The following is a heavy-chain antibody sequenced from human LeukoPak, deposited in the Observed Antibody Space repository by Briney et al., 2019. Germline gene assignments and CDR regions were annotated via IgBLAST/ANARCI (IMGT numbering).Heavy chain of an antibody. V-gene: IGHV3-30*02. CDR3: AREGETYYYDSSGYPDY. CDR2: IRYDGSNK. D-gene: IGHD3-22*01. J-gene: IGHJ4*02. Sequence: PGGSLRLSCAASGFTFSSYGMHWVRQAPGKGLEWVAFIRYDGSNKYYADSVKGRFTISRDNSKNTLYLQMNSLRAEDTAVYYCAREGETYYYDSSGYPDYWGQGTLVTVSS. CDR1: GFTFSSYG.